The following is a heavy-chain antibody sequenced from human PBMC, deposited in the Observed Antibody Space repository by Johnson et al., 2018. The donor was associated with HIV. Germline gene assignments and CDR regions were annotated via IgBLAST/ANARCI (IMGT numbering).Heavy chain of an antibody. CDR2: INWNGGST. D-gene: IGHD1/OR15-1a*01. Sequence: VQLVESGGGVVRPGRSLRLSCAASGFTFDDYGMSWVRQAPGKGLEWVSVINWNGGSTGYADSVKGRFTISRDNAKNSLYLQLNSLRAEDTAVYYCAKDLGNWDSPRSAFDMWGQGTMVTVSS. V-gene: IGHV3-20*04. J-gene: IGHJ3*02. CDR1: GFTFDDYG. CDR3: AKDLGNWDSPRSAFDM.